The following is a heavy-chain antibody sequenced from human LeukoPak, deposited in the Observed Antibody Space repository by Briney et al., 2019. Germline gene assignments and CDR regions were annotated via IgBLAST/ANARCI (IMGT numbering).Heavy chain of an antibody. V-gene: IGHV3-53*01. CDR2: IYSGGNT. J-gene: IGHJ4*02. D-gene: IGHD2-21*02. CDR3: ARGTVTAPDY. CDR1: GFSVSNTY. Sequence: GGSLRLSCAASGFSVSNTYMSWVRQAPGKGLEWVSIIYSGGNTYYADSVKGRFTISRDNSKNTLYLQMNRLRPEDTAVYYCARGTVTAPDYWGQGTLFTVSS.